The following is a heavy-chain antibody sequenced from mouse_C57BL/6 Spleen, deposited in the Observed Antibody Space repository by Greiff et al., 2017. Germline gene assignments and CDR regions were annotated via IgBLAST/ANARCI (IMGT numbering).Heavy chain of an antibody. CDR1: GFTFSSYA. CDR2: ISDGGSYT. CDR3: ARGGYDKGAWFAY. J-gene: IGHJ3*01. Sequence: EVKLVEPGGGLVKPGGSLKLSCAASGFTFSSYAMSWVRQTPEKRLEWVATISDGGSYTYYPDNVKGRFTISRDNAKNNLYLQMSHLKSEDTAMYYCARGGYDKGAWFAYWGQGTLVTVSA. D-gene: IGHD2-2*01. V-gene: IGHV5-4*03.